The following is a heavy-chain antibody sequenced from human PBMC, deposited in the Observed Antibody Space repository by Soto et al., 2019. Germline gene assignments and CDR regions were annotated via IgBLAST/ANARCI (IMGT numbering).Heavy chain of an antibody. CDR3: ARDMPDFWSGYYLFASKLGAPGDY. CDR1: GYTFTSYG. V-gene: IGHV1-18*01. CDR2: XXXXXXNT. J-gene: IGHJ4*02. D-gene: IGHD3-3*01. Sequence: QVQLVQSGAEVKKPGASVKVCCKASGYTFTSYGXSXXRQAPGQXXXXXXXXXXXXXNTNYAQKLQGRVTMTTDTSMSTAYMELRSLRSDDTAVYYCARDMPDFWSGYYLFASKLGAPGDYWGQGTLVTVSS.